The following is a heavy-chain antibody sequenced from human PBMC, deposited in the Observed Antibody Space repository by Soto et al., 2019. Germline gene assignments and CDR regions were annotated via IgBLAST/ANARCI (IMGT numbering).Heavy chain of an antibody. Sequence: PSETLSLTCTVSRGSISSGDYYWTWIRQHPGKALEWIGYISYSGSTYYNPSLKSRVTISVDTSRNQFSLKLRSVTAADTAVYYCARTSRSIVVVPAIPKYFDYWGLGTLVTVSS. CDR3: ARTSRSIVVVPAIPKYFDY. D-gene: IGHD2-21*02. CDR1: RGSISSGDYY. CDR2: ISYSGST. V-gene: IGHV4-31*03. J-gene: IGHJ4*02.